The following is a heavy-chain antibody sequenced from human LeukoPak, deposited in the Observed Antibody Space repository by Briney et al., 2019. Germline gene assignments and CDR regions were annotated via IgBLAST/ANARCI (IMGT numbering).Heavy chain of an antibody. CDR3: ARDLEWFDY. Sequence: SETLSLTCTVSGGSISSSSYYWGWIRQPPGKGLEWIGRIYTSGSTNYNPSLKSRVTMSVDTSKNQLSLKLSSVTAADTAVYYCARDLEWFDYWGQGSLVTVSS. V-gene: IGHV4-39*07. D-gene: IGHD1-1*01. CDR2: IYTSGST. CDR1: GGSISSSSYY. J-gene: IGHJ4*02.